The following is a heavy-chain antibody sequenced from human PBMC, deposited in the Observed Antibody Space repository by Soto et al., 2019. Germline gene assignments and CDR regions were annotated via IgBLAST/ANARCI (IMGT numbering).Heavy chain of an antibody. CDR3: AGLRLGYYYYGMDV. J-gene: IGHJ6*02. V-gene: IGHV1-2*04. D-gene: IGHD6-19*01. CDR1: GYTFTGYY. CDR2: INPNSGGT. Sequence: ASVKVSCKASGYTFTGYYMHWVRQAPGQGLEWMGWINPNSGGTNYAQKFQGWVTMTRDTSISTAYMELSRLRSDDTAVYYCAGLRLGYYYYGMDVWGQGTTVTVSS.